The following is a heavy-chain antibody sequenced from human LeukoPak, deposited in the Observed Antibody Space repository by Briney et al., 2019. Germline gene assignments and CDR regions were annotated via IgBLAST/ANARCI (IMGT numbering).Heavy chain of an antibody. Sequence: AGGSLRLSCAASAFNISTNYMSWVRQAPGKGLEWVSVIYSGGGTYYADSVKGRFSISRDKSKNMLYLQMNSLRAEDTAVYYCARVGYNSGWYRLWGQGTLVTVSS. D-gene: IGHD6-19*01. CDR1: AFNISTNY. J-gene: IGHJ4*02. V-gene: IGHV3-66*01. CDR3: ARVGYNSGWYRL. CDR2: IYSGGGT.